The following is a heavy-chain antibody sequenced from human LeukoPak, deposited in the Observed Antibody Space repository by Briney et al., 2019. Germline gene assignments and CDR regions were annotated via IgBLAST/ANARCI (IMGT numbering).Heavy chain of an antibody. CDR3: AKVGHCSSTSCSGGAFDI. D-gene: IGHD2-2*01. CDR2: ISGSGDNT. V-gene: IGHV3-23*01. Sequence: GGSLRLSCAASGFTFSSYAMHWVRQAPGKGLEWVSAISGSGDNTYYADSVKGRFTISRDNSKNTLYLQMNSLRAEDTAVYYCAKVGHCSSTSCSGGAFDIWGQGTMVTVSS. CDR1: GFTFSSYA. J-gene: IGHJ3*02.